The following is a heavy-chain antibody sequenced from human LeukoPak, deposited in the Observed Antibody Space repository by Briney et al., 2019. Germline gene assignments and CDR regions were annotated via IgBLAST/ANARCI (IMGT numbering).Heavy chain of an antibody. CDR2: IYTSGST. J-gene: IGHJ4*02. D-gene: IGHD4-23*01. CDR3: ATDYGGNSAIRF. V-gene: IGHV4-61*02. Sequence: IGRIYTSGSTNYNPSPKSRVTISVDTSKNQFSLKLSSVTAADTAVYYCATDYGGNSAIRFWGQGTLVTVSS.